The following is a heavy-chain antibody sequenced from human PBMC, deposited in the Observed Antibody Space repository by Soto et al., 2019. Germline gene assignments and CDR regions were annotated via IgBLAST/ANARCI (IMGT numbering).Heavy chain of an antibody. CDR3: ARDLAPGIWMSTFGGVIVMPWFDP. V-gene: IGHV1-18*01. Sequence: QVQLVQSGAEVKKPGASVKVSCKASGYTFTSYGISWVRQAPGQGLEWMGWISAYNGNTNYAQKLQGRVTMTTDTSTSTAYMELRSLRSDDTAVYYCARDLAPGIWMSTFGGVIVMPWFDPWGQGTLVTVSS. D-gene: IGHD3-16*02. CDR1: GYTFTSYG. CDR2: ISAYNGNT. J-gene: IGHJ5*02.